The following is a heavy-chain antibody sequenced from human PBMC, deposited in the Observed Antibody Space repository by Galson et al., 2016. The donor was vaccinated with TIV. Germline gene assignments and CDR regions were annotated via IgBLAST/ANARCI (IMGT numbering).Heavy chain of an antibody. CDR1: GYSFSDYW. CDR2: IYPGDSHT. V-gene: IGHV5-51*01. J-gene: IGHJ6*03. CDR3: ARQPRTTMVQRDVYYYFDV. D-gene: IGHD5-18*01. Sequence: QSGAEVKKPGEFLKISCRGSGYSFSDYWIAWVRQMPGKGLEWMGIIYPGDSHTKYSPSFQGQVTISADKSTSTAYLQWSNLKASDSGMYYCARQPRTTMVQRDVYYYFDVWGKGTTVTVSS.